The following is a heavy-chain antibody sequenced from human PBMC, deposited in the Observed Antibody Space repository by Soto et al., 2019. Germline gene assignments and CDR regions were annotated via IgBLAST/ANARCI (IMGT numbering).Heavy chain of an antibody. V-gene: IGHV1-46*01. CDR3: ARTRRWLQSHFDY. Sequence: ASVKVSCKASGYTFIDYYIHWVRQAPGQGLKWMGIINPSGGSTAYAQEFQDRVTMTMDTSTSTVYMDLSSLRSDDTAIYFCARTRRWLQSHFDYWGQGTLVPVSS. J-gene: IGHJ4*02. D-gene: IGHD5-12*01. CDR2: INPSGGST. CDR1: GYTFIDYY.